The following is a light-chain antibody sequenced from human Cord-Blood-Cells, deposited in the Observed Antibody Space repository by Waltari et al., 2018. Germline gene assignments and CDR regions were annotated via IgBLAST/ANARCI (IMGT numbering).Light chain of an antibody. CDR1: TSDVGSYNL. Sequence: QSALPQPASVSGSPGQSLTIPCTGTTSDVGSYNLVPWYQQHPGKAPQLMIYEGSKRPSGVSNRFSGSKSGNTASLTISGLQAEDEADYYCCSYAGSSTWVFGGGTKLTVL. CDR3: CSYAGSSTWV. CDR2: EGS. V-gene: IGLV2-23*01. J-gene: IGLJ3*02.